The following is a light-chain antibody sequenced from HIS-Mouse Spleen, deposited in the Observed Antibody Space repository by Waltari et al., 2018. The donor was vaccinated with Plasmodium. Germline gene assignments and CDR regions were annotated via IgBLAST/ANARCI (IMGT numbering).Light chain of an antibody. CDR2: DAS. CDR3: QPRSNWPSLT. J-gene: IGKJ4*01. CDR1: QSVSSY. V-gene: IGKV3-11*01. Sequence: EIVLTQSPATLSLSPGERATLPRRASQSVSSYLACYQQKPGQAPRLLIYDASNRATGIPARFSGSGSGTDFTLTISSLEPEDFAVYYCQPRSNWPSLTFGGGTKVVIK.